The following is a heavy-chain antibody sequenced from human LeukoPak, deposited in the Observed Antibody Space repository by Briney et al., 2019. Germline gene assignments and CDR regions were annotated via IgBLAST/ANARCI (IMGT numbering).Heavy chain of an antibody. CDR2: ISEDGATT. CDR3: AKDNQRGGFQH. CDR1: GFSFDDNA. D-gene: IGHD3-16*01. J-gene: IGHJ1*01. Sequence: GGSLRLSCAASGFSFDDNAMYWVRQAPGKGLEWVSLISEDGATTYYADSVKGRFNISRDNSKSSLYLQMNSLRSEDSALYYCAKDNQRGGFQHWGQGTLVTVSS. V-gene: IGHV3-43*02.